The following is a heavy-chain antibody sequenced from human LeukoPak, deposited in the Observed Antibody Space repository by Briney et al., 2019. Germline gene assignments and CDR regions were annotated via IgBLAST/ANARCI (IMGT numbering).Heavy chain of an antibody. J-gene: IGHJ4*02. CDR2: ISSSSSTI. CDR1: GFTFSTYS. Sequence: GGSLRLSCAASGFTFSTYSMNWVRQAPGKGLEWVSYISSSSSTIDYADSVKGRFTISRDNAKNSLYLQMNTLRAEDTAVYYCARGYCSGGSCYSAAEYWGQGTLVTVSS. V-gene: IGHV3-48*01. D-gene: IGHD2-15*01. CDR3: ARGYCSGGSCYSAAEY.